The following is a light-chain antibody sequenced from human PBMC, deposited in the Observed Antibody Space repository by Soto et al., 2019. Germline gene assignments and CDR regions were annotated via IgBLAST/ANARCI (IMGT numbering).Light chain of an antibody. CDR3: QQSNNWPPYT. V-gene: IGKV3-15*01. CDR2: GAS. Sequence: EIVMTQSPVTLSVSPGERATLSCRASQSVSSNLAWYQQKPGQAPRLLIYGASTRATGIPARFRGSGSGTEFTLTISSLQSEDFAVYYCQQSNNWPPYTFGQGTKLEIK. CDR1: QSVSSN. J-gene: IGKJ2*01.